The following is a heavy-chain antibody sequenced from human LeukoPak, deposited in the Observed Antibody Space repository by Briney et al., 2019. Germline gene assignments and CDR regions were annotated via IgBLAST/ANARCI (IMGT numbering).Heavy chain of an antibody. V-gene: IGHV1-69*06. CDR3: ARGSVVRGVIITSGFDY. CDR1: GGTFSSYA. CDR2: IIPIFGTA. D-gene: IGHD3-10*01. J-gene: IGHJ4*02. Sequence: SVKVSCKASGGTFSSYAISWVRQAPGQGLEWMGRIIPIFGTANYAQKFQGRVTITADKSTSTAYMELSSLRSEDTAVYYCARGSVVRGVIITSGFDYWDQGTLVTVSS.